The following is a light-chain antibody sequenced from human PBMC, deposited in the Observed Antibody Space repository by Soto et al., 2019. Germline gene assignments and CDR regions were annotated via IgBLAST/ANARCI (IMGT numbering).Light chain of an antibody. V-gene: IGKV4-1*01. Sequence: DIVMTQSPDSLAVSLGERATINCKSTQSVLYSSNNKNYIAWYQQKAGQPPKLLIYWASVRESGVPDRFSGRGSGTDFTLTIDSLQPEDVAYYYCHQYYVTRATLGGGTKVGIK. CDR3: HQYYVTRAT. J-gene: IGKJ4*01. CDR1: QSVLYSSNNKNY. CDR2: WAS.